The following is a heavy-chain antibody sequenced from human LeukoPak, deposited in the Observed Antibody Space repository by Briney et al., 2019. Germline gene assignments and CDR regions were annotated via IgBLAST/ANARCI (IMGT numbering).Heavy chain of an antibody. CDR2: IYTRGST. D-gene: IGHD3-10*01. J-gene: IGHJ4*02. CDR1: GGSISNDY. V-gene: IGHV4-4*07. Sequence: SETLSLTCTVSGGSISNDYWSGIRQAAGKELEWIGRIYTRGSTNYNPSLKSRVTISLDKSKKQFSLNLNSVTAADTAVYYCARGGTYGSGRNQHTTLDYWGQGTLVIVSS. CDR3: ARGGTYGSGRNQHTTLDY.